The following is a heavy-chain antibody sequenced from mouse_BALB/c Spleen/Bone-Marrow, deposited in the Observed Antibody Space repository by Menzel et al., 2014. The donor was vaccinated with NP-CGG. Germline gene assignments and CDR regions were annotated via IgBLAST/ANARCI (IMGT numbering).Heavy chain of an antibody. CDR1: GYTFTSYW. Sequence: VQLVESGAELVRPGASVKLSCKASGYTFTSYWINWVKQRPGQGLEWIGNIYPSDSYTNYNQKFKDKATLTVDKSSSTAYMQLGSPTSEDSAVYYCTRGGPYFDVWGAGTTVTVSS. CDR3: TRGGPYFDV. CDR2: IYPSDSYT. V-gene: IGHV1-69*02. J-gene: IGHJ1*01. D-gene: IGHD1-1*02.